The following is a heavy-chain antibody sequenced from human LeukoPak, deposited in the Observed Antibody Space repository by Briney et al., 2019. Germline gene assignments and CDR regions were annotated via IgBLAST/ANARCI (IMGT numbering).Heavy chain of an antibody. D-gene: IGHD5-12*01. Sequence: GGSLRLSCAASGFTFSSYSMSWVRQAPGKGLEWVSSISSSSSYIYYADSVKGRFTISRDNAKNSLYLQMNSLRAEDTAVYYCAREGRGSRPFDYWGQGTLVTVSS. CDR1: GFTFSSYS. J-gene: IGHJ4*02. CDR2: ISSSSSYI. CDR3: AREGRGSRPFDY. V-gene: IGHV3-21*01.